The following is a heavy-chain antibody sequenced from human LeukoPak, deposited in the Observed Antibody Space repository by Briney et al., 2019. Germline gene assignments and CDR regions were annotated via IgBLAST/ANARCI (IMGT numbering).Heavy chain of an antibody. CDR2: ISPAGGTT. D-gene: IGHD1-1*01. V-gene: IGHV3-23*01. CDR1: GFTVSSNY. J-gene: IGHJ4*02. Sequence: GGSLRLSCAASGFTVSSNYMSWVRQAPARGLEWVASISPAGGTTYYADYVKGRFTISRYNSNNTLFVHMNSLRAEDTAVYYCAKVRSGSANWALRIFDNWGQGTLVTLSS. CDR3: AKVRSGSANWALRIFDN.